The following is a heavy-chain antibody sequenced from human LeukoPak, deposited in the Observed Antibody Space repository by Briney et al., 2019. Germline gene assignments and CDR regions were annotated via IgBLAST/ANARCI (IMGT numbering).Heavy chain of an antibody. D-gene: IGHD3-10*01. J-gene: IGHJ4*02. Sequence: SETLSLTCAVYGGSFSGYYWSWIRQPPGKGLEWIGEINRSGSTNYNPSLKSRVTISVDTSRSQFSLKLTSVTAADTAVYYCARFGSYWGQGTLVTVSS. V-gene: IGHV4-34*01. CDR1: GGSFSGYY. CDR3: ARFGSY. CDR2: INRSGST.